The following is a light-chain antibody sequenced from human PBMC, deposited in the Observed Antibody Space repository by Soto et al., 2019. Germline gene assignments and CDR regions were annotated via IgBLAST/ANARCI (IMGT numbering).Light chain of an antibody. Sequence: QSALTQPASVSGSPGQSITISCTGTSGDIGGYNYVSWYQQHPGKAPKLMIYEVSTRPSGVSSRFSGFKSGNTASLTISGLQAEDEADYYCSSYTSSSTVFGTGTKLTVL. CDR1: SGDIGGYNY. J-gene: IGLJ1*01. CDR2: EVS. V-gene: IGLV2-14*01. CDR3: SSYTSSSTV.